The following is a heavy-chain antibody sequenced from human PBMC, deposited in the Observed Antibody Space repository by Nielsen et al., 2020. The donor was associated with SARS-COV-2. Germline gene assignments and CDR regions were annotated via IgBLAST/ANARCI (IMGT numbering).Heavy chain of an antibody. CDR3: ASVPTEEDVWSGELLIY. D-gene: IGHD3-10*01. Sequence: SETLSLTCTVSGYSISSGYYWGWIRQPPGKGLEWIGSIYHSGSTYYNPSLKSRVTISVDTSKNQFSLKLSSVTAADTAVYYCASVPTEEDVWSGELLIYWGQGTLVTVSS. CDR1: GYSISSGYY. CDR2: IYHSGST. J-gene: IGHJ4*02. V-gene: IGHV4-38-2*02.